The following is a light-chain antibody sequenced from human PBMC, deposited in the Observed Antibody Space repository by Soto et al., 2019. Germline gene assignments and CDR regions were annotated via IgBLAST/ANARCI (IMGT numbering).Light chain of an antibody. CDR3: QKYNSAPWT. Sequence: DIQMTQSPSSLSASVGDIFTITCRASQGISNYLAWYQQKPGKVPKLLIYAASTLQSGVPSRFSGSGSWTDFTLTISSLQPEDVATYYCQKYNSAPWTFGQGTKVDIK. CDR2: AAS. J-gene: IGKJ1*01. V-gene: IGKV1-27*01. CDR1: QGISNY.